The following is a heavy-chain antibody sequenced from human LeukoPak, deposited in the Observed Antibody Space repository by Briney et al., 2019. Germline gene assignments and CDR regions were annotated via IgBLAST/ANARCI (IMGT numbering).Heavy chain of an antibody. D-gene: IGHD5-18*01. J-gene: IGHJ4*02. V-gene: IGHV3-23*01. Sequence: GGSLRLSCAASGFTFSTYAMSWVRQAPGKGLEWVSAISGSGGSTYYAHSVKGRFTISRDNSKNTLYLQMNSLRAEDTAVYYCARDQIQLWLRAFDYWGQGTLVTVSS. CDR3: ARDQIQLWLRAFDY. CDR1: GFTFSTYA. CDR2: ISGSGGST.